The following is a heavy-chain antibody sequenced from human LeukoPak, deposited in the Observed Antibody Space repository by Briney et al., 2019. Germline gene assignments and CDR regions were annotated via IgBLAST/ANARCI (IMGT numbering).Heavy chain of an antibody. CDR3: ARDGCTTTTCYDY. D-gene: IGHD2-2*01. Sequence: GGSLRLSCAASGFTFSNYGMHWVRQAPGKGLEYVSAISSHGGSTYYANSVKGRFTISRDNSKNTLFLQMGSLRAEDMAVYYCARDGCTTTTCYDYWGQGTLVTVSS. CDR1: GFTFSNYG. V-gene: IGHV3-64*01. J-gene: IGHJ4*02. CDR2: ISSHGGST.